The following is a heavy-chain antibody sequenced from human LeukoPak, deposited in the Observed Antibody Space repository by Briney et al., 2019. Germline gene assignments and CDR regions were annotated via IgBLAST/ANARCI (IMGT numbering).Heavy chain of an antibody. CDR3: TTEFFYRYDSSGLLDY. CDR2: ISSSGSYR. CDR1: GLTFSTYT. Sequence: GGSLRLSCAASGLTFSTYTMNWVRQAPGKGLEWVSSISSSGSYRYYADSVKGRFTISRDSAKNSLFLQMNSLRAEDTAVYYCTTEFFYRYDSSGLLDYWGQGTLVTVSS. J-gene: IGHJ4*02. V-gene: IGHV3-21*01. D-gene: IGHD3-22*01.